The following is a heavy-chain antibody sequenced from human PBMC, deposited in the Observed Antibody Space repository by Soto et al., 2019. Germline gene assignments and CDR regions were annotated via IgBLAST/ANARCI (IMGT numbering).Heavy chain of an antibody. V-gene: IGHV4-4*02. CDR1: GDSINSSHW. D-gene: IGHD3-3*02. CDR3: AARHFWSRPWTDRRLDY. CDR2: ISHSGNT. J-gene: IGHJ4*02. Sequence: QVQLQESGPGLVKPSGTLSLTCVVSGDSINSSHWWNWVRQPPEKGLEWIGQISHSGNTSYNPSLTSRGTKSGYKAKSHFSLKLTSVAAADTAVYYCAARHFWSRPWTDRRLDYWGQGTLVTVSS.